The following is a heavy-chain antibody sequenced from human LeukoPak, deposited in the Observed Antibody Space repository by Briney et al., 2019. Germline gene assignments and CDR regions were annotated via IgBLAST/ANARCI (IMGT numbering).Heavy chain of an antibody. V-gene: IGHV1-2*02. CDR2: INPNRGDT. J-gene: IGHJ4*02. CDR3: ARCTAAAGTYPLDY. CDR1: GYTFTDYN. D-gene: IGHD6-13*01. Sequence: ASVKVSCKASGYTFTDYNLHWVRQAPGQGIEWIGWINPNRGDTIFAQKFHGRVTMIKDTSISTAYMELSRLTSDDTAVYFCARCTAAAGTYPLDYWGQGTLVTVSS.